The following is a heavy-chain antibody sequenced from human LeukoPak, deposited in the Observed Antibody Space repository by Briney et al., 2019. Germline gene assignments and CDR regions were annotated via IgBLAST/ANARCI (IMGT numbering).Heavy chain of an antibody. CDR1: GGSISSYY. Sequence: SETLSLTCTVSGGSISSYYWSWIRQPPGKGLEWIGEINHSGSTNYNPSLKSRVTISVDTSKNQFSLKLSPVTAADTAVYYCARVVVVPAAIPFDYWGQGTLVTVSS. V-gene: IGHV4-34*01. CDR3: ARVVVVPAAIPFDY. J-gene: IGHJ4*02. D-gene: IGHD2-2*02. CDR2: INHSGST.